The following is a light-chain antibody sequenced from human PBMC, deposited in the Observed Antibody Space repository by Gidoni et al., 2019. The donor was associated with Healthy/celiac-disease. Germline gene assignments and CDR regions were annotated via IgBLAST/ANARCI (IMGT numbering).Light chain of an antibody. J-gene: IGKJ3*01. CDR1: QSVLYSSNNKKY. V-gene: IGKV4-1*01. CDR2: WEY. CDR3: QQYYSTTLFT. Sequence: ILLTQSPVSLAVSLGERAPINCKSSQSVLYSSNNKKYLAWYQQNPGQPPTLLIYWEYTRDSEVPDRFRGSGSGTDFTLTISSLQAEDVAVYYCQQYYSTTLFTFGPGTKVDIK.